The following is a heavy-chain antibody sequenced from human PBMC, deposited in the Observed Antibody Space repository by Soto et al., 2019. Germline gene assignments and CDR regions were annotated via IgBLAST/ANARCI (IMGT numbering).Heavy chain of an antibody. V-gene: IGHV4-34*01. D-gene: IGHD6-13*01. CDR3: ARGSLPTIGSAAPYPNWFDP. CDR1: GGSFSGYY. Sequence: PSETLSLTCAVYGGSFSGYYWSWISQPPGKGLEWIGEINHSGSTNYNPSLKSRVTISVDTSKNQFSLKLSSVTAADTAVYYCARGSLPTIGSAAPYPNWFDPWGQGTLVTVSS. CDR2: INHSGST. J-gene: IGHJ5*02.